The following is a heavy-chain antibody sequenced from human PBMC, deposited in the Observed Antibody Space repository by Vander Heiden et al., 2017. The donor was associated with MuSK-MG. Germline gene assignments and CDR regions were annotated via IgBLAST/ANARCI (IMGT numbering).Heavy chain of an antibody. Sequence: QVQLVESGGGLVKPGGSLRLSCAAPGFTFSDYYMSWIRQAPGKGLEWVSYISSSSSYTNYADSVKGRFTISRDNAKNSLYLQMNSLRAEDTAVYYCARMSDYYDSSGYYYFDYWGHGTLVTVSS. J-gene: IGHJ4*01. D-gene: IGHD3-22*01. CDR3: ARMSDYYDSSGYYYFDY. CDR1: GFTFSDYY. CDR2: ISSSSSYT. V-gene: IGHV3-11*06.